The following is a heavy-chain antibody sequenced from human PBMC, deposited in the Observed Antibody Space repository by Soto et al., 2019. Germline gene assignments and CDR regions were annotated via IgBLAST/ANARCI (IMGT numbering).Heavy chain of an antibody. Sequence: PSGTLSLTCTVSDGSISRYYWSWIWQPPGKGLEWIGYIYYSGSTNYNPSLKSRVTISVDTSKNQFSLKLSSVTAADTAVYYCARGLIGNYYDSSGYGMDVWGQGTTVTVSS. J-gene: IGHJ6*02. CDR3: ARGLIGNYYDSSGYGMDV. CDR2: IYYSGST. V-gene: IGHV4-59*01. D-gene: IGHD3-22*01. CDR1: DGSISRYY.